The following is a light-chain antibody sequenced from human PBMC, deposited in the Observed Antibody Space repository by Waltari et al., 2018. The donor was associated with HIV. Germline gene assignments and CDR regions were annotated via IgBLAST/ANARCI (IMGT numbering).Light chain of an antibody. CDR2: EVS. CDR1: SSDIGGSNS. Sequence: QSALTQPASVSGSPGQSITISCTAISSDIGGSNSVSWYQQHPGKAPKLMIYEVSDRPSGVSFRFSGSKSGNTASLTISGLQAEDEGDYYCASYTSSNVVFGGGTKLTVL. J-gene: IGLJ3*02. CDR3: ASYTSSNVV. V-gene: IGLV2-14*01.